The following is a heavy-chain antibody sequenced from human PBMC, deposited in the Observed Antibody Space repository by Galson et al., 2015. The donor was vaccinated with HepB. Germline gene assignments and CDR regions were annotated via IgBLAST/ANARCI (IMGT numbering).Heavy chain of an antibody. J-gene: IGHJ6*02. V-gene: IGHV3-30*02. CDR2: IRYDGSNK. CDR3: AKRLGLTGTTPGPYYGMDV. Sequence: SLRLSCAASGFTFSSYGMHWVRQAPGKGLEWVAFIRYDGSNKYYADSVKGRFTISRDNSKNTLYLQMNSLRAEDTAVYYCAKRLGLTGTTPGPYYGMDVWGQGTTVTVSS. CDR1: GFTFSSYG. D-gene: IGHD1-20*01.